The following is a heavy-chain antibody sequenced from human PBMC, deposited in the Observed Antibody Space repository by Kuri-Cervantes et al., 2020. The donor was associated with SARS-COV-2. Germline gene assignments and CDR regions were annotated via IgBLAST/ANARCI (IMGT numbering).Heavy chain of an antibody. CDR3: ARAHGNGIAAAGNHAYYYYYGMDV. CDR2: INPSGGST. V-gene: IGHV1-46*01. J-gene: IGHJ6*02. D-gene: IGHD6-13*01. CDR1: GYTFTSYY. Sequence: GGSLRLSCKASGYTFTSYYMHWVRQAPGQGLEWMGIINPSGGSTSYAQKFQGRVTMTRDTSISTAYMELSRLRSDDTAVYYCARAHGNGIAAAGNHAYYYYYGMDVWGQGATVTVSS.